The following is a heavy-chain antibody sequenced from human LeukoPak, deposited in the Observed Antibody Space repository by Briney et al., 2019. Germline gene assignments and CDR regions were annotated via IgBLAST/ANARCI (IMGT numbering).Heavy chain of an antibody. V-gene: IGHV3-74*01. Sequence: SGGSLRLSCAAYGCTFMSNWMNWIRQAPGKGLVWVSRINPDGSNTSYADSVKGRFTISRDNAKNTLYLQMNSLRAEDTAAYYCARDMTGPVDYWGQGTLVTVSS. J-gene: IGHJ4*02. CDR3: ARDMTGPVDY. CDR2: INPDGSNT. CDR1: GCTFMSNW. D-gene: IGHD3-9*01.